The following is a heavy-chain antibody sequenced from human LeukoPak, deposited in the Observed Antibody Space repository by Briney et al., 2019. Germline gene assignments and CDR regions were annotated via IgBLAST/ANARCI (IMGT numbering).Heavy chain of an antibody. CDR1: GGSISSGGYY. Sequence: SETLSLTCTVSGGSISSGGYYWSWIRQPPGKGLEWIGYIYHSGSTYYNPSLKSRVTISVDRSKNQFSLKLSSVTAADTAVYYCARVRGGNFDYWGQGTLVTVPS. CDR2: IYHSGST. CDR3: ARVRGGNFDY. D-gene: IGHD3-10*01. V-gene: IGHV4-30-2*01. J-gene: IGHJ4*02.